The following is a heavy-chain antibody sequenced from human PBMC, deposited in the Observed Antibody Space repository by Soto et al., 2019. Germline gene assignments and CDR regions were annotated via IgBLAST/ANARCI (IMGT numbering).Heavy chain of an antibody. D-gene: IGHD5-18*01. CDR3: SRGILV. J-gene: IGHJ4*02. Sequence: QVQLQESGPGLVKPSQTLSLTCTVSGGSINSGGYCWSWIRQHPGKGLDWIGCISYGGSTSYNPSLKSRVTRYVATSKNQFSLKLTSVTAADTAVYYCSRGILVWGQGALITVSS. CDR2: ISYGGST. V-gene: IGHV4-31*03. CDR1: GGSINSGGYC.